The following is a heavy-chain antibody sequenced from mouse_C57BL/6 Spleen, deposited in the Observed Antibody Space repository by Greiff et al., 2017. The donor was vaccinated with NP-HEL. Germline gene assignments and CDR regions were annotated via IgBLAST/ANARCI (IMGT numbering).Heavy chain of an antibody. V-gene: IGHV5-4*01. Sequence: DVKLVESGGGLVKPGGSLKLSCAASGFTFSSYAMSWVRQTPEKRLEWVATISDGGSYTYYPDNVKGRFTISRDNAKNNLYLQMSHLKSEDTAMYYWARESSWFAYWGQGTLVTVSA. J-gene: IGHJ3*01. CDR2: ISDGGSYT. CDR1: GFTFSSYA. CDR3: ARESSWFAY.